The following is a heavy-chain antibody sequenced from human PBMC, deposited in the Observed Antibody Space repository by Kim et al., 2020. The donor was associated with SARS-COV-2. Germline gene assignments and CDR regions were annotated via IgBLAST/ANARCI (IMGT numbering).Heavy chain of an antibody. J-gene: IGHJ6*01. CDR1: GGSFSGYY. Sequence: SETLSLTCAVYGGSFSGYYWSWIRQPPGKGLEWIGEINHSGSTNYNPSLKSRVTISVDTSKNQFSLKLSSVTAADTAVYYCARGSKSNYFGRHYYYYGM. D-gene: IGHD4-4*01. CDR2: INHSGST. V-gene: IGHV4-34*01. CDR3: ARGSKSNYFGRHYYYYGM.